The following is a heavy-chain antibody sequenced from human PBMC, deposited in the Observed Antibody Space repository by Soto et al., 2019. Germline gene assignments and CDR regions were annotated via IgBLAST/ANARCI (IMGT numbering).Heavy chain of an antibody. Sequence: SETLSLTCTVSGASISSGGYYCNWIRQHPGKGLEWIGYIYYSGTTYYNPSLKSRVTISVDTSKNQFSLKLSSVTAADTAVYYCATSCVGCGGFNYYGMDVWGQGTTVTVSS. D-gene: IGHD2-21*01. J-gene: IGHJ6*02. CDR3: ATSCVGCGGFNYYGMDV. CDR2: IYYSGTT. CDR1: GASISSGGYY. V-gene: IGHV4-31*03.